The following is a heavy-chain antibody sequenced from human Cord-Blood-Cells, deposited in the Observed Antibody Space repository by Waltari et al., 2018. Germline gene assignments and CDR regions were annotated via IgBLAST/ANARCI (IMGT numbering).Heavy chain of an antibody. D-gene: IGHD3-9*01. CDR2: ISYDGRNK. V-gene: IGHV3-30*18. J-gene: IGHJ4*02. CDR1: GFTFSSYG. Sequence: QVQLVESGGGVVQPGRSLRLSCAASGFTFSSYGMHWVRQAPGKGLEWVAVISYDGRNKYYADSVKGRFTISRDNSKNTLYLQMNSLRAEDTAVYYCAKDRYDYWGQGTLVTVSS. CDR3: AKDRYDY.